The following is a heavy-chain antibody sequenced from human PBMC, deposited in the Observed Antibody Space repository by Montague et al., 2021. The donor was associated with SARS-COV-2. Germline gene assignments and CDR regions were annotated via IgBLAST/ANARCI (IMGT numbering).Heavy chain of an antibody. D-gene: IGHD6-19*01. Sequence: TRSLTCSVSGASISSANDYWTWIRQPAGKGLEWIGHISTSGSTNYNPSLKSRVIISVDKSKNQFSLKLSSVTAADTAVYYCARTGYSSGWHSFDYWGQGTLVAVSS. J-gene: IGHJ4*02. V-gene: IGHV4-61*09. CDR3: ARTGYSSGWHSFDY. CDR1: GASISSANDY. CDR2: ISTSGST.